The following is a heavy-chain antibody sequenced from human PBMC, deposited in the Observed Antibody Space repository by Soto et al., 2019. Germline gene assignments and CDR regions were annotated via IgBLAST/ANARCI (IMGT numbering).Heavy chain of an antibody. CDR3: ARGSRIAVAGNPFSDY. CDR1: GYIFTGYY. Sequence: QVQLVQSGAEVKKPGASVKVSCKASGYIFTGYYMHWVRQAPGQGLEWMGWINPNSGDTNYAQKCQGSVTMTRATSISQGYMELSRLTLDDTAVYYCARGSRIAVAGNPFSDYWGQGTLVTVSS. J-gene: IGHJ4*02. D-gene: IGHD6-19*01. V-gene: IGHV1-2*04. CDR2: INPNSGDT.